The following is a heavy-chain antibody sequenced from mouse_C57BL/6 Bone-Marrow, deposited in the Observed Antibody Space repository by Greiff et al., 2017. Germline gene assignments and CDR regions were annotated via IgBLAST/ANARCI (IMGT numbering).Heavy chain of an antibody. D-gene: IGHD2-4*01. V-gene: IGHV1-69*01. Sequence: QVQLQQPGAELVMPGASVKLSCQASGYTFTRYWMHWVKQRPGQGLEWIGEIDPSDSYTNYNQQFKGKSTLTVDKSSRPAYMQLSSLTSEDSAVYYCARGDDYDGTGFDYWGQGTTLTVSS. J-gene: IGHJ2*01. CDR2: IDPSDSYT. CDR3: ARGDDYDGTGFDY. CDR1: GYTFTRYW.